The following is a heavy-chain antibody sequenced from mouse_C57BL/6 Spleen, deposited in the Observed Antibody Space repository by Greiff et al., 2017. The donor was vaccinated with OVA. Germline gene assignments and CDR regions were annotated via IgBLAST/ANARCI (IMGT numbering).Heavy chain of an antibody. J-gene: IGHJ2*01. CDR3: ARGVYDGYYDYFDY. D-gene: IGHD2-3*01. Sequence: VQLQQSGAELVKPGASVKISCKASGYAFSSYWMNWVKQRPGKGLEWIGQIYPGDGDTNYNGKFKGKATLTADKSSSTAYMQLSSLTSEDSAVYFCARGVYDGYYDYFDYWGQGTTLTVSS. V-gene: IGHV1-80*01. CDR2: IYPGDGDT. CDR1: GYAFSSYW.